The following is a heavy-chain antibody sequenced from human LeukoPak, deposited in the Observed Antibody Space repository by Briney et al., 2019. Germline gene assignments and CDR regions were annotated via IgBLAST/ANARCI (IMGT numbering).Heavy chain of an antibody. V-gene: IGHV4-34*01. CDR3: ARGTTMIVVVITSRAPRYFDL. CDR2: INHSGST. J-gene: IGHJ2*01. Sequence: SETLFLTCAVHGGSFSGYYWSSIRQTPAKGVEWNGEINHSGSTNYNPSLKSRVTISVDTSKNQVSLKLSSVTAADTAVYYCARGTTMIVVVITSRAPRYFDLWGRGTLVTVSS. D-gene: IGHD3-22*01. CDR1: GGSFSGYY.